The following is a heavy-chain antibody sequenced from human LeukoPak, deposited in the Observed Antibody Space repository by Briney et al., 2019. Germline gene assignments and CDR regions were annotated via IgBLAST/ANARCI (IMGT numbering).Heavy chain of an antibody. J-gene: IGHJ4*02. V-gene: IGHV4-59*01. CDR1: GGSISNYY. CDR3: ARAPRGSGWYYFDY. CDR2: IYYSGST. D-gene: IGHD6-19*01. Sequence: SETLSLTCTVSGGSISNYYWSWIRQPPGKGLEWIGYIYYSGSTNYNPSLKSRVTISVDTSKNQFSLKLSSVTAADTAVYYCARAPRGSGWYYFDYWGQGTLVTVSS.